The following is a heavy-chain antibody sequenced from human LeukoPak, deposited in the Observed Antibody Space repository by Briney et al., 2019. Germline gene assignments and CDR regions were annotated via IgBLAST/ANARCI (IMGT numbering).Heavy chain of an antibody. CDR3: ARRFGYYFDY. CDR1: GYRFTSYW. V-gene: IGHV5-51*01. D-gene: IGHD3-16*01. J-gene: IGHJ4*02. CDR2: IYPGDSDT. Sequence: GESLKISCKGSGYRFTSYWIAWVRQMPGKGLEWMGIIYPGDSDTRYTPSFQGQVTISADKSISTAYLQWNSLKASDTAMYYYARRFGYYFDYWGQGTLVTVSS.